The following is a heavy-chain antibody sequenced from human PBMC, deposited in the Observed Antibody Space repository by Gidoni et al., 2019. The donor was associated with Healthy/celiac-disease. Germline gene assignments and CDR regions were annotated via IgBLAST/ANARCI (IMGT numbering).Heavy chain of an antibody. CDR2: ISSSSSTI. D-gene: IGHD6-19*01. CDR1: GFTFSSYS. Sequence: EVQLVESGGGLVQPGGSLRRSCAASGFTFSSYSMNWVRQAPGKGLEWASYISSSSSTIYYADSVKGRFTVSRDKAKNSLYLQMNSLRAEDTAMYYCARANRASYSSGWYEGAFDIWGQGTMVTVSS. CDR3: ARANRASYSSGWYEGAFDI. J-gene: IGHJ3*02. V-gene: IGHV3-48*01.